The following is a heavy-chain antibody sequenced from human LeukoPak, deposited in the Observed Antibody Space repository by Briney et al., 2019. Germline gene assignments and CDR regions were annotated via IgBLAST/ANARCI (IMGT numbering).Heavy chain of an antibody. CDR2: IDEDGVEK. V-gene: IGHV3-7*03. J-gene: IGHJ4*02. D-gene: IGHD6-13*01. Sequence: GGSLRLSCAASGFIFSRYWMTWVRQAPGKGREWVANIDEDGVEKLYVDSVKGRFTISRDNARKLVYLQMNSLRAEDTALYYCARDHGAPGVYWGQGTLVTVSS. CDR3: ARDHGAPGVY. CDR1: GFIFSRYW.